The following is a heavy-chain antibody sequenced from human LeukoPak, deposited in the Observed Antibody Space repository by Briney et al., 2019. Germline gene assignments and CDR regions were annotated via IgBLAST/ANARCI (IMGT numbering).Heavy chain of an antibody. V-gene: IGHV3-30*03. Sequence: GGSLRLSCAASGFTFNNCGLHWVRQAPGKGLEWVAVLSYDGTNKYYADSVKGRFTISRDNSKNTLYLQMNSLRAEDTAVYYCASLGINDFWSGYFDYWGQGTLVTVSS. D-gene: IGHD3-3*01. CDR3: ASLGINDFWSGYFDY. CDR2: LSYDGTNK. CDR1: GFTFNNCG. J-gene: IGHJ4*02.